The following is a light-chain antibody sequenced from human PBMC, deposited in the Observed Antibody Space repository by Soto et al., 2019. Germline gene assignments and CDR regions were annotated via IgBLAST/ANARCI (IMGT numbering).Light chain of an antibody. CDR2: LAS. V-gene: IGKV2-28*01. CDR3: MQDLQAPLHT. J-gene: IGKJ2*01. CDR1: QSLVHSNGYNY. Sequence: DIVMTQSPLSLPVTPGEPASISCRSSQSLVHSNGYNYLDWYLQKPGQSPQLLIYLASNRASGVPDRFSGSGSGTDFTLKISRVEAEDVGVYYGMQDLQAPLHTFGQGTKLEMK.